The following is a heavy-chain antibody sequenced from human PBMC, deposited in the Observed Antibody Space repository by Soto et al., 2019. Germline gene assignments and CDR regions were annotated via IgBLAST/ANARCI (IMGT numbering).Heavy chain of an antibody. V-gene: IGHV3-21*01. CDR3: ARDPPTETPIYGDYDFGY. CDR1: EGKVGGLS. J-gene: IGHJ4*02. D-gene: IGHD4-17*01. CDR2: ISSSSSYI. Sequence: LRLWKGASEGKVGGLSGNRVSKDQGKGLEWVSSISSSSSYIYYADSVKGRFTISRDNAKNSLYLQMNSLRAGDTAVYYCARDPPTETPIYGDYDFGYWGQGTLVTVSS.